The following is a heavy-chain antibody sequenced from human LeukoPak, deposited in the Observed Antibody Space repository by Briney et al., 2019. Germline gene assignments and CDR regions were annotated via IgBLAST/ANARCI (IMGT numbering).Heavy chain of an antibody. Sequence: ASVKVSCKASGYTFTSYGISWVRQAPGQGLEWMGWINTNTGNPTYAQGFTGRFVFSLDTSVSTAYLQISSLKAEDTAVYYCARALYYYGSGSYYQYYFDYWGQGTLVTVSS. CDR3: ARALYYYGSGSYYQYYFDY. J-gene: IGHJ4*02. CDR2: INTNTGNP. CDR1: GYTFTSYG. V-gene: IGHV7-4-1*02. D-gene: IGHD3-10*01.